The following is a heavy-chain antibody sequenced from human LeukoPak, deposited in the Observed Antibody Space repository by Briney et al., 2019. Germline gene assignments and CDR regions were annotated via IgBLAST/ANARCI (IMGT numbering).Heavy chain of an antibody. D-gene: IGHD2-15*01. J-gene: IGHJ6*02. Sequence: SQTLSLTCAISGDSVSSNNAVWAWIRQSPSTGLEWLGRTYYRSQWYSDYAGSVRSRITINPDTSKNQFSLQLNSVTPEDTAVYYCAREARMSGYCSGGSCYPAYYYYGMDVWGQGTTVTVSS. CDR1: GDSVSSNNAV. CDR2: TYYRSQWYS. CDR3: AREARMSGYCSGGSCYPAYYYYGMDV. V-gene: IGHV6-1*01.